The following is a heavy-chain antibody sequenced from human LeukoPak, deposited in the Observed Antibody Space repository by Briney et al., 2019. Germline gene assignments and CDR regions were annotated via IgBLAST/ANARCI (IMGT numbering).Heavy chain of an antibody. D-gene: IGHD2-21*01. CDR3: ARTSAVMKPFDS. CDR2: FYSGGTT. CDR1: GFTVSSNY. Sequence: HPGGSLRLSCVASGFTVSSNYMSWVRQAPGKGLEWVSVFYSGGTTYYADSVKGRFTISRDSSKNTLFLQMNNLRAEDTAMYFCARTSAVMKPFDSWGQGTLVTVSS. V-gene: IGHV3-53*01. J-gene: IGHJ4*02.